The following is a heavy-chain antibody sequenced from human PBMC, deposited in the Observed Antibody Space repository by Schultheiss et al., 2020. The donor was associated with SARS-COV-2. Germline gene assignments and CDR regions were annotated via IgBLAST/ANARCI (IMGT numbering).Heavy chain of an antibody. D-gene: IGHD3-10*01. Sequence: GGSLRLSCKASGYSFTDYWIGWVRQMPGKGLEWMGIVYPGASDTKYSPSLQGHYTVSADKSINTAFLQWDSLKASDTAMYYCARWGPYYYPGSDDYAAGWFDSWGHGTLVTVSS. CDR3: ARWGPYYYPGSDDYAAGWFDS. CDR1: GYSFTDYW. J-gene: IGHJ5*01. V-gene: IGHV5-51*06. CDR2: VYPGASDT.